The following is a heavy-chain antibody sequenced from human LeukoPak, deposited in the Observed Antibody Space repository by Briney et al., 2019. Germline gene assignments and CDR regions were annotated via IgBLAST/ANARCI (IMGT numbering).Heavy chain of an antibody. V-gene: IGHV1-8*01. CDR2: MNPNSGNT. CDR1: GYTFTSYD. Sequence: ASVKVSCKASGYTFTSYDINWVRQATGQGLEWMGWMNPNSGNTGYAQKFQGRVTMTTNTSISTAYMELSSLRSEDTAVYYCARFFHVVVPAHLYYYYYGMDVWGQGTKVTVSS. D-gene: IGHD2-2*01. J-gene: IGHJ6*02. CDR3: ARFFHVVVPAHLYYYYYGMDV.